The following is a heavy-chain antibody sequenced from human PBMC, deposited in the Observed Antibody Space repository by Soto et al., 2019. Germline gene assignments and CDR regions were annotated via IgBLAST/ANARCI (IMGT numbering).Heavy chain of an antibody. CDR3: ARDIDYDIDY. Sequence: QVQLVQSEAEVQKPGASVKVSCKTSGYIFKNYVISWVRQAPGQGLEWLGWIYPKEDRANIAQNFQGRVTLTTDTPTSTAYIELRSLRFDDSAVYFCARDIDYDIDYWGQGTLVTVSS. J-gene: IGHJ4*02. CDR2: IYPKEDRA. CDR1: GYIFKNYV. D-gene: IGHD4-17*01. V-gene: IGHV1-18*01.